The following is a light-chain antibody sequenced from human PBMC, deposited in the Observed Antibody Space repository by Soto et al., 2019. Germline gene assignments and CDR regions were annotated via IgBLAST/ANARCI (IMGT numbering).Light chain of an antibody. CDR3: QSYDSSLSGYV. Sequence: QTVLTQPPSVSGAPRQRVTISCTWSSSNTGAGYDVHWYQQLPGTAPKLLIYGNSNRPSGVPDRFSGSKSRTSASLAITGLQAEDEADYYCQSYDSSLSGYVFGTGTKVPS. J-gene: IGLJ1*01. V-gene: IGLV1-40*01. CDR2: GNS. CDR1: SSNTGAGYD.